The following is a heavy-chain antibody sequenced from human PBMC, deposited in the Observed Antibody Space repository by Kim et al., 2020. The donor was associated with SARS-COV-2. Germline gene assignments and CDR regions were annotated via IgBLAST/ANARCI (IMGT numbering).Heavy chain of an antibody. V-gene: IGHV4-34*01. CDR3: ARRLSNPSGSGSNYCDL. J-gene: IGHJ4*02. Sequence: LKSRVTISVDTSKNQFSLRLTSVTAADTAVYYCARRLSNPSGSGSNYCDLWGQGTLVTVSS. D-gene: IGHD3-10*01.